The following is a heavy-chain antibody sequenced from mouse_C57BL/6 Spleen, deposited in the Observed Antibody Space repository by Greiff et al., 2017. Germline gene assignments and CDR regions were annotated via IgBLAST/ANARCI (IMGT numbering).Heavy chain of an antibody. CDR3: TRGDYDYNGDQAWFAY. CDR1: GYTFTSYW. J-gene: IGHJ3*01. V-gene: IGHV1-5*01. D-gene: IGHD2-4*01. CDR2: IYPGNSDT. Sequence: VQLQQSGTVLARPGASVKMSCKTSGYTFTSYWMHWVKQRPGQGLEWIGAIYPGNSDTSYNQKFKGKAKLTAVTSASTAYMELSSLTNEDSAVYYCTRGDYDYNGDQAWFAYWGQGTLVTVSA.